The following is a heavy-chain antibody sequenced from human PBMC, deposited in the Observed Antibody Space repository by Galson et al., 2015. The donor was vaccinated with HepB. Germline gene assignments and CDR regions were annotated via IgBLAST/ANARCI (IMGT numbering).Heavy chain of an antibody. Sequence: SLRLPCAASGFALSKDWVSWIRQTPGRGLEWVGRIKNKLDGGTSDHAAPVKGRFTVSRDDSTNMVYLQMNNLKIDDTAVYYCATFNSRDAFNNCGQGTMVIVSS. CDR3: ATFNSRDAFNN. D-gene: IGHD4-11*01. CDR1: GFALSKDW. CDR2: IKNKLDGGTS. J-gene: IGHJ3*02. V-gene: IGHV3-15*01.